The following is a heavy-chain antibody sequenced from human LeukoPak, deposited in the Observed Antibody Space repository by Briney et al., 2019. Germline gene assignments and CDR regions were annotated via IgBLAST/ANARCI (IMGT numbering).Heavy chain of an antibody. CDR3: AGVLLGSAFDY. CDR1: GYSISSGYY. J-gene: IGHJ4*02. CDR2: IYHSGST. D-gene: IGHD2-15*01. V-gene: IGHV4-38-2*02. Sequence: PSETLSLTCTVSGYSISSGYYWGWIRQPPGKGLEWIGSIYHSGSTYYNPSLKSRVTISVDTSKNQFSLKLSSVTAADTAVYYCAGVLLGSAFDYWGQGTLVTVSS.